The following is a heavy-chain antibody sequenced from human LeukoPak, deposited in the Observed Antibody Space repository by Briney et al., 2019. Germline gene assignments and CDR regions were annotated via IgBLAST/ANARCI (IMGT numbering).Heavy chain of an antibody. CDR3: ARVLLVFGVVIISHFDY. Sequence: ASVKVSCKASGYTFTSYGISWVRQAPGQGLEWMGWISAYNGNTNYAQKLQGRVTMTTDTSTSTAYMELRSLRSEDTAVYYCARVLLVFGVVIISHFDYWGQGTLVTVSS. CDR2: ISAYNGNT. CDR1: GYTFTSYG. D-gene: IGHD3-3*01. V-gene: IGHV1-18*01. J-gene: IGHJ4*02.